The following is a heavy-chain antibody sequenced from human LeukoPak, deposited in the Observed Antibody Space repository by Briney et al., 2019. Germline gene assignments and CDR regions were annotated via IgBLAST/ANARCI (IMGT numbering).Heavy chain of an antibody. CDR1: GDSISSYNHY. D-gene: IGHD6-19*01. CDR2: ICYGGST. CDR3: ARMMYGNGWNRYYFDY. J-gene: IGHJ4*02. V-gene: IGHV4-39*01. Sequence: PSETLSLTCTVSGDSISSYNHYWGCIRQPPGKGLEWLGSICYGGSTHDNPSLKSRVTISVDTSKNQFYLRVTSATAADTAVYYCARMMYGNGWNRYYFDYWGQGTLVTVSS.